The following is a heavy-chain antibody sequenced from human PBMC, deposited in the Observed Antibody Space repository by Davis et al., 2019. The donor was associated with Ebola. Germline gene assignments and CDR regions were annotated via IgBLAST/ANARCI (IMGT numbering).Heavy chain of an antibody. V-gene: IGHV5-51*01. CDR2: IYPGDSDT. Sequence: PGGSLRLSCKGSGYSFTSYWIGWVRQMPGKGLEWMGIIYPGDSDTRYSPSFQGQVTISADKSISTAYLQWSSLKASDTAMYWWARLGELSYFDYWGQGTLVTVSS. J-gene: IGHJ4*02. CDR3: ARLGELSYFDY. D-gene: IGHD3-16*02. CDR1: GYSFTSYW.